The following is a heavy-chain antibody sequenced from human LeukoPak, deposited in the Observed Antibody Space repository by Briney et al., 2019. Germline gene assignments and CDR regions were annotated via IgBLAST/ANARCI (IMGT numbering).Heavy chain of an antibody. CDR2: IWYDGSNK. D-gene: IGHD3-10*02. V-gene: IGHV3-33*01. CDR3: ARGAEMFPFDY. J-gene: IGHJ4*02. CDR1: GFTFSSYG. Sequence: GGSLRLSCAAPGFTFSSYGMHWVRQAPGKGLEWVAVIWYDGSNKYYADSVKGRFTISRDNSKNTLYLQMNSLRAEDTAVYYCARGAEMFPFDYWGQGTLVTVSS.